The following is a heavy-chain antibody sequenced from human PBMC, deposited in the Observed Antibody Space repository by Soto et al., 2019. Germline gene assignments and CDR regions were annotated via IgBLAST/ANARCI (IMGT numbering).Heavy chain of an antibody. CDR3: ASSNGRYCISTSCYGHFDY. CDR2: ISAYNGNT. D-gene: IGHD2-2*01. V-gene: IGHV1-18*01. CDR1: GYTFTSYG. J-gene: IGHJ4*02. Sequence: GASVKVSCKASGYTFTSYGISWVRQAPGQGLEWMGWISAYNGNTNYAQKFQGRVTITADESTSTAYMELSSLRSGDTAVYYCASSNGRYCISTSCYGHFDYWGQGTLVTVSS.